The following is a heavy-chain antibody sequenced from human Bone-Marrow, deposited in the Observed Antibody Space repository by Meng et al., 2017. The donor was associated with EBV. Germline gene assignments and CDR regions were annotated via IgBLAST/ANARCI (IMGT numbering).Heavy chain of an antibody. D-gene: IGHD3-10*01. CDR3: ASESGRGYTPDY. V-gene: IGHV1-69*01. Sequence: QVQLAQSGAEVKKPXXXXXVXCKTSGGTFSSDAISWVRQAPGQGLEWMGGLIPMSGAPNYAQKFQGRVTITADESTSTHYMDLSSLRSEDTAVYYCASESGRGYTPDYWGQGTLVTVSS. CDR1: GGTFSSDA. J-gene: IGHJ4*02. CDR2: LIPMSGAP.